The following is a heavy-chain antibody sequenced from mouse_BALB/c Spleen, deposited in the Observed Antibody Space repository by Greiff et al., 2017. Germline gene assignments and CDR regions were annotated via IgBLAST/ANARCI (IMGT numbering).Heavy chain of an antibody. CDR2: ISNGGGST. J-gene: IGHJ4*01. V-gene: IGHV5-12-2*01. CDR1: GFTFSSYT. CDR3: ARQGDGYYGAMDY. D-gene: IGHD2-3*01. Sequence: DVMLVESGGGLVQPGGSLKLSCAASGFTFSSYTMSWVRQTPEKRLEWVAYISNGGGSTYYPDTVKGRFTISRDNAKNTLYLQMSSLKSEDTAMYYCARQGDGYYGAMDYWGQGTSVTVSS.